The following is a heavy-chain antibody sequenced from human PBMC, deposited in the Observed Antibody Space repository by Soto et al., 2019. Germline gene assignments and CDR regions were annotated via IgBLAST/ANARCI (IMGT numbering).Heavy chain of an antibody. CDR3: ARDVGYDFWSGYFVDWFDP. CDR1: GDSVSSNRAA. J-gene: IGHJ5*02. CDR2: KYYRYKWYN. V-gene: IGHV6-1*01. D-gene: IGHD3-3*01. Sequence: SQTLSLTVPIFGDSVSSNRAAWNWIRRCPWRGLGWLGRKYYRYKWYNDYAVSVKSRITINPDTSKNQFSLQLNSVTPEDTAVYYCARDVGYDFWSGYFVDWFDPWGQGTLVTVSS.